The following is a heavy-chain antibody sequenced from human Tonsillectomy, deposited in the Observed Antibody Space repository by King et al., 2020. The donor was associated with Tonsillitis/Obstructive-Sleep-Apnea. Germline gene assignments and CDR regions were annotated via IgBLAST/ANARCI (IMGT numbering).Heavy chain of an antibody. V-gene: IGHV1-2*02. Sequence: QLVQSGAEVKKPGASVKVSCKASGYTFTGYYMHWVRRAPGQELEWMGWMKPNSGATNYAQKFQGRVTMTRDTSISTAYMELRRLRSDDTAVYYCAKGGTLTTPFQFVPWGQGTLVTVSS. CDR1: GYTFTGYY. D-gene: IGHD4-11*01. CDR3: AKGGTLTTPFQFVP. CDR2: MKPNSGAT. J-gene: IGHJ5*02.